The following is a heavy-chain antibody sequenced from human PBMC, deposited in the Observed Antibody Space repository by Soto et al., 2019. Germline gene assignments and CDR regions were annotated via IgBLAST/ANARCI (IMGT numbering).Heavy chain of an antibody. CDR3: ARPSYGEYDLDYFDY. CDR2: ISAYNGNT. J-gene: IGHJ4*02. V-gene: IGHV1-18*01. CDR1: GYTFTSYG. D-gene: IGHD4-17*01. Sequence: RASVKVSCKASGYTFTSYGISWVRQAPGQGLEWMGWISAYNGNTNYAQKLQGRVTMTTDTSTSTAYMELRSLRSDDTAVYYCARPSYGEYDLDYFDYWGQGNLVTFSS.